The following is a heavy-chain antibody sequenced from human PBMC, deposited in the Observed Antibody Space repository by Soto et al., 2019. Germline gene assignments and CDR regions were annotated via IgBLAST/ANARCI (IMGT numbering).Heavy chain of an antibody. CDR1: GFTFDDYA. Sequence: EVQLVESGGALVQPGRSLRLSCAASGFTFDDYAMHWVRQAPGKGLEWVSGISWNSDRILYAVSVKGRFTISRDNAKKSLYLQMNSLRTEDTAVYYCAKATTRVGYNWFDPWGQGTLVTVSS. D-gene: IGHD2-15*01. J-gene: IGHJ5*02. V-gene: IGHV3-9*01. CDR2: ISWNSDRI. CDR3: AKATTRVGYNWFDP.